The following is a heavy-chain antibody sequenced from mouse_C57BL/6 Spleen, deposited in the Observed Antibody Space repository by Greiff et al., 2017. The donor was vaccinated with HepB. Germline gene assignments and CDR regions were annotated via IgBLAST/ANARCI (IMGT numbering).Heavy chain of an antibody. V-gene: IGHV5-12*01. J-gene: IGHJ2*01. CDR3: ARQSRAPDYYDYEGAYFDY. Sequence: EVKLMESGGGLVQPGGSLKLSCAASGFTFSDYYMYWVRQTPEKRLEWVAYISNGGGSTYYPDTVKGRFTISRDNAKNTLYLQMSRLKSEDTAMYYCARQSRAPDYYDYEGAYFDYWGQGTTLTVSS. D-gene: IGHD2-4*01. CDR2: ISNGGGST. CDR1: GFTFSDYY.